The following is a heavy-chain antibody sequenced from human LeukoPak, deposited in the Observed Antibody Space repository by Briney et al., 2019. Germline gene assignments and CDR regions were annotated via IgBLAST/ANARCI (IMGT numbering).Heavy chain of an antibody. CDR1: GFTFSSYE. D-gene: IGHD3-16*01. CDR3: GASRQYVGAFDI. V-gene: IGHV3-48*03. CDR2: ISSSSTII. Sequence: GGSLRLSCAASGFTFSSYELYWVRQAPGRGLEWISYISSSSTIIKYADSVRGRFTISRDDARESLYLQMSSLRADDTAIYYCGASRQYVGAFDIWGQGTLVTVSS. J-gene: IGHJ3*02.